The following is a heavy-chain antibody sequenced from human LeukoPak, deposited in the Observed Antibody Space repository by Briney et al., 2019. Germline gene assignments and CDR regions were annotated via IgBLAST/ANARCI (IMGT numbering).Heavy chain of an antibody. CDR2: INPKNGGT. D-gene: IGHD2-2*01. CDR1: GYNFIGYW. V-gene: IGHV1-2*02. J-gene: IGHJ5*01. CDR3: TRGVLPARFDS. Sequence: ASVKVSCKASGYNFIGYWIHWVRQAPGQGFEWMGWINPKNGGTSYAQKFQGRVTMTRDTSTSAVYMELTNLISDDTAVYYCTRGVLPARFDSWGQGTLVTVTS.